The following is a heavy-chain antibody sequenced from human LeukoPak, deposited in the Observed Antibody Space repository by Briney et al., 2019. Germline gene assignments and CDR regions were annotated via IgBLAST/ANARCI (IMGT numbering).Heavy chain of an antibody. CDR1: GFTFNKYG. CDR3: ARTRGGYYDSSGYYLGY. D-gene: IGHD3-22*01. Sequence: GGSLRLSCVASGFTFNKYGMHWVRQAPGKGLEWVAFIRYDGRDKDNGDSVKGRFTLSRDNSKNTLYLQMNSLRPEDTAVYYCARTRGGYYDSSGYYLGYWGQGTLVTVSS. J-gene: IGHJ4*02. CDR2: IRYDGRDK. V-gene: IGHV3-30*02.